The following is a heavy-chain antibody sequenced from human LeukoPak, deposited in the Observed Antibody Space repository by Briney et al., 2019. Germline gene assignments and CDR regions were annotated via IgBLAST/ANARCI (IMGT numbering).Heavy chain of an antibody. CDR1: GYTFTSYA. D-gene: IGHD4-17*01. CDR3: ARHSGYGDFDAFDV. Sequence: SVKVSCKASGYTFTSYAMHWVRQAPGQGLEWMGRIIPILGIANCAQKFQGRVTITADKSTSTAYMELSSLRSEDTAVYYCARHSGYGDFDAFDVWGQGTVVTVSS. V-gene: IGHV1-69*04. CDR2: IIPILGIA. J-gene: IGHJ3*01.